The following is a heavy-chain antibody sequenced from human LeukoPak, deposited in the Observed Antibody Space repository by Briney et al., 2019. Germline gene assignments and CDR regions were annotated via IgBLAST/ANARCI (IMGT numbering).Heavy chain of an antibody. V-gene: IGHV5-10-1*01. CDR2: IDPSDSYT. CDR1: GYSFTSYW. D-gene: IGHD3-10*01. CDR3: APHRGGLEDLTFDP. J-gene: IGHJ5*02. Sequence: GGSLKISCKGSGYSFTSYWISWVRQMPGKGLEWMGRIDPSDSYTNYSPSFQGHVTISADKSISTAYLQWSSLKASDTAMYYCAPHRGGLEDLTFDPWCQGTLVTVSS.